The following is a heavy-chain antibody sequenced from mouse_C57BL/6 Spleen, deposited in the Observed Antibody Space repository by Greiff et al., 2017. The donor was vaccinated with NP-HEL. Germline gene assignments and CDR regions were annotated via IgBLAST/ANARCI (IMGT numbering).Heavy chain of an antibody. V-gene: IGHV1-66*01. Sequence: QVQLKESGPELVKPGASVKISCKASGYSFTSYYIHWVKQRPGQGLEWIGWLYPGSGNTKYNEKFKGKATLTADTSSRTAYMQLSSLTSEDSAVYYCAGGNYYFDYWGQCTTLTVSS. J-gene: IGHJ2*01. D-gene: IGHD2-1*01. CDR3: AGGNYYFDY. CDR2: LYPGSGNT. CDR1: GYSFTSYY.